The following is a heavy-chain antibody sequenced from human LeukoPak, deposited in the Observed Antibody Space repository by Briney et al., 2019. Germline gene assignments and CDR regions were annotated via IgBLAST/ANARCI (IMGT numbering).Heavy chain of an antibody. CDR1: GXAFGSXX. V-gene: IGHV3-48*04. J-gene: IGHJ3*02. D-gene: IGHD1-1*01. CDR2: ISSGDGAA. Sequence: ASGXAFGSXXMTWVRQAXGXXVEXVSYISSGDGAAHHPASVKGRFTTSRDNAKNSLYLQMNSLRAEDTAVYYCASSGYNWNDGGAFDIWGQGTMVTVSS. CDR3: ASSGYNWNDGGAFDI.